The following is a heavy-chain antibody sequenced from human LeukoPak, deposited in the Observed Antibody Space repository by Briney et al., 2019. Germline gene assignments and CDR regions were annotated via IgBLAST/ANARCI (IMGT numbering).Heavy chain of an antibody. CDR1: GYTFTGYY. J-gene: IGHJ5*02. Sequence: GASVTVSCTASGYTFTGYYMHWVRQAPGQGLEWMGWINPNSGGTNYAQKFQGRVTMTRDTSISTAYMELGRLRSDDTAVYYCARAPYCSSTSCYVAVTPWFDPWGQGTLVTVSS. CDR3: ARAPYCSSTSCYVAVTPWFDP. D-gene: IGHD2-2*01. CDR2: INPNSGGT. V-gene: IGHV1-2*02.